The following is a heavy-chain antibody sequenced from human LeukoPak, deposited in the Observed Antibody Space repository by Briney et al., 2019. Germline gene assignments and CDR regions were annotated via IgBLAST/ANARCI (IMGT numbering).Heavy chain of an antibody. CDR1: GYTFTSYG. V-gene: IGHV1-18*01. Sequence: ASVKVSCKASGYTFTSYGISWVRQAPGQGLEWMGWISAYNGNTNYAQKLQGRVTMTTDTSTSTAYMELRSLRSDDTAVYYCARDLKRTVTTLYNWFDPWGQGTLVTVSS. CDR3: ARDLKRTVTTLYNWFDP. CDR2: ISAYNGNT. J-gene: IGHJ5*02. D-gene: IGHD4-11*01.